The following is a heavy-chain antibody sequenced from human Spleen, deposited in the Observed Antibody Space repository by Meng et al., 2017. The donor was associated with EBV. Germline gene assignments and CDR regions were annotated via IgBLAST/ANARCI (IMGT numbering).Heavy chain of an antibody. V-gene: IGHV4-30-2*01. CDR2: IYHSGTT. CDR3: ARDQPGWFDP. J-gene: IGHJ5*02. D-gene: IGHD1-14*01. CDR1: GDSITSGGYS. Sequence: QVQLQESCSGLVRPSQTLSLTCTVSGDSITSGGYSWTWIRQTPGKGLEWIGNIYHSGTTYYNPSLKSRVTLSVDTSANQFSLKLTSLTAADTTVYYCARDQPGWFDPWGQGTLVTVSS.